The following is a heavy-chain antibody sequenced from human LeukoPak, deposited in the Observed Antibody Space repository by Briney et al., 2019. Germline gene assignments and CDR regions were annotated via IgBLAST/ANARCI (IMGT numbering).Heavy chain of an antibody. V-gene: IGHV1-2*02. CDR2: INPNSGGT. CDR1: GYTFTGYY. D-gene: IGHD6-13*01. Sequence: GASVKVSCKASGYTFTGYYMHWVRHAPGQGLEWMGWINPNSGGTNYAQTFQGRVTMTRDTSTSTAYIELSSLRSADTAVYYCARDLRVQPNVYYYYMDVWGKGTTVTVSS. CDR3: ARDLRVQPNVYYYYMDV. J-gene: IGHJ6*03.